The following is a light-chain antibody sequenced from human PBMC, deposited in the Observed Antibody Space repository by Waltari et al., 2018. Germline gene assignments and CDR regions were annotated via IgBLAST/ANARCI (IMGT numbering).Light chain of an antibody. CDR3: QSYDSSLSGWV. V-gene: IGLV1-40*01. CDR1: SPNIGAGYD. J-gene: IGLJ3*02. CDR2: GNS. Sequence: QSVLTQPPSVSGAPGQRVTISCTGSSPNIGAGYDVPWYQQLPGTAPKLLIYGNSNRPSGVPDRFSGSKSGTSASLAITGLQAEDEADYYCQSYDSSLSGWVFGGGTKLTVL.